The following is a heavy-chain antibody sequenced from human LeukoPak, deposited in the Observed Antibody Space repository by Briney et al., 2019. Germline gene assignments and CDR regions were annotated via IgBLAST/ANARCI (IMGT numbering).Heavy chain of an antibody. J-gene: IGHJ5*02. CDR2: IYYSRST. D-gene: IGHD3-22*01. CDR3: ARVGFDYYDSSGYFSWFDP. V-gene: IGHV4-30-4*01. CDR1: GGSISGGDYY. Sequence: PSQTLSLTCTVSGGSISGGDYYWSWIRQPPGKGLEWIGYIYYSRSTNYNPSLKSRVTISVDTSKNQFSLKLSSVTAADTAVYYCARVGFDYYDSSGYFSWFDPWGQGTLVTVSS.